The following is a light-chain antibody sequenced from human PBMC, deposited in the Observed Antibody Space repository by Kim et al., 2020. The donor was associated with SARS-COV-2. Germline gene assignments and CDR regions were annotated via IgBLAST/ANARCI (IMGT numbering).Light chain of an antibody. Sequence: SYELTQPPSVSVSPGQTASITCSGDKLGDKYACWYQQKPGQSPVLVIYEDRKRPSGIPERFSGSNSGNTATLTISGTQAMDEADYYCQAWDSSTVVFGVG. CDR1: KLGDKY. CDR2: EDR. CDR3: QAWDSSTVV. J-gene: IGLJ2*01. V-gene: IGLV3-1*01.